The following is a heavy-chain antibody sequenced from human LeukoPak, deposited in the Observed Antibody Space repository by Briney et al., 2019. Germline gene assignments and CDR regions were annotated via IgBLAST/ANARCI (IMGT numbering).Heavy chain of an antibody. V-gene: IGHV3-7*01. CDR1: GFMFSSYW. CDR3: AMARYTDGPFDLDY. Sequence: GGSLRLSCEASGFMFSSYWMNWVRQAPGKGLEWVANIRQGGSEKYYVDSVKGRFSISRDNAKSSLFLQMNSLRADDTAVYYCAMARYTDGPFDLDYWGQGTLVTVSS. D-gene: IGHD5-18*01. J-gene: IGHJ4*02. CDR2: IRQGGSEK.